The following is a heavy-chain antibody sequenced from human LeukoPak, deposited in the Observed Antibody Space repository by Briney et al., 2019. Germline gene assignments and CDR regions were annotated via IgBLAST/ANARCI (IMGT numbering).Heavy chain of an antibody. Sequence: GGSLRLSCAASGFTFSSYAMSWVRQAPGKGLEWVSGISGSDGSTYYADSVKGRFTISRDNSKNTLYLQMNSLRAEDTALYYCASRPPPVQLGPFDYWGQGTLVTVSS. D-gene: IGHD1-1*01. V-gene: IGHV3-23*01. J-gene: IGHJ4*02. CDR3: ASRPPPVQLGPFDY. CDR2: ISGSDGST. CDR1: GFTFSSYA.